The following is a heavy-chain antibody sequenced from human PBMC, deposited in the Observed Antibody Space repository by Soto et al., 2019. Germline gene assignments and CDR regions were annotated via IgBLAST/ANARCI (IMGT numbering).Heavy chain of an antibody. V-gene: IGHV4-59*08. CDR3: AGHGGGRYASEDAFDS. CDR2: IYYSGST. Sequence: QVQLQESGPGLVKPSETLSLTCTVSGGSISSYYWGWIRQPPGKGLEWIGYIYYSGSTKYNPSLNRRVTISVDTSKNPFSLELGSVTAADTSVYVSAGHGGGRYASEDAFDSWGQGTMVTVS. J-gene: IGHJ3*02. CDR1: GGSISSYY. D-gene: IGHD1-26*01.